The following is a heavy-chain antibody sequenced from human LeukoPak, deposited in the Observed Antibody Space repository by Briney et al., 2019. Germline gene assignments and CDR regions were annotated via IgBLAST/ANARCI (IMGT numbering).Heavy chain of an antibody. CDR3: ARDRYYIQDY. Sequence: GGSLRLSCAASGFTFSTYAMSWVRQAPGKGLVWVSYIKNDGITTAYADSVKGRFTISRDNAMNTLFLQMNSLRAEDTAMYYCARDRYYIQDYWGQGTLVTVSS. J-gene: IGHJ4*02. D-gene: IGHD3-22*01. V-gene: IGHV3-74*01. CDR1: GFTFSTYA. CDR2: IKNDGITT.